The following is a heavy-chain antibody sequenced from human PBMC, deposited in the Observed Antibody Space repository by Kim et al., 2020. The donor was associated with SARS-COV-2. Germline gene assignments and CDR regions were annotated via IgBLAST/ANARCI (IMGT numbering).Heavy chain of an antibody. CDR3: ARGEFDWLLIGEYFQH. D-gene: IGHD3-9*01. CDR1: GFTFSSYA. CDR2: ISYDGSNK. V-gene: IGHV3-30*04. J-gene: IGHJ1*01. Sequence: GGSLRLSCAASGFTFSSYAMHWVRQAPGKGLEWVAVISYDGSNKYYAYSVKGRFTISRDNAKNTLYLQMNSLRAEDTAVYYCARGEFDWLLIGEYFQHWGQGTLVTVSS.